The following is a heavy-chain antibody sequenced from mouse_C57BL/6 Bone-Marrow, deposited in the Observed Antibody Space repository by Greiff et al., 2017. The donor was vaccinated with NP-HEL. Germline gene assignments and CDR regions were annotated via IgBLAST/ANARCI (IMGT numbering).Heavy chain of an antibody. Sequence: VQLKESGAELVRPGASVKLSCTASGFTITDDYMHWVKQRPEQGLEWIGWIDPENGDTEYASKFQGKATITADTSSNTAYLQLSSLTSEDTAVYYCTKDYGSSYAMDYWGQGTSVTVSS. CDR3: TKDYGSSYAMDY. CDR1: GFTITDDY. D-gene: IGHD1-1*01. J-gene: IGHJ4*01. V-gene: IGHV14-4*01. CDR2: IDPENGDT.